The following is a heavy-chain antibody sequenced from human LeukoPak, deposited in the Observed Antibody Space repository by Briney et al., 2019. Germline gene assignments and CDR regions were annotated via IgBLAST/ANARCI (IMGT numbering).Heavy chain of an antibody. CDR1: GGSGSSGSYY. V-gene: IGHV4-61*02. Sequence: SETLSLTCTVSGGSGSSGSYYWTWIRQPPGRGLQWIGRMYTSGGTNYNPSLRSRATISGDTSKNQFSLKLKSVTASDTAVYYCVRGRWVPEYCSRTSCPNDAFDIWGQGTMVTVSS. CDR2: MYTSGGT. D-gene: IGHD2-2*01. CDR3: VRGRWVPEYCSRTSCPNDAFDI. J-gene: IGHJ3*02.